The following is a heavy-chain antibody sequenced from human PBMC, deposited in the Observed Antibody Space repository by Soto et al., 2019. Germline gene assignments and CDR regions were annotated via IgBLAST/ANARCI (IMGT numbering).Heavy chain of an antibody. CDR1: GGSISSYY. J-gene: IGHJ4*02. D-gene: IGHD3-22*01. V-gene: IGHV4-59*01. CDR3: ARGREYYDSSGYHYYFDY. CDR2: IYFTGST. Sequence: SETLSLTCTVSGGSISSYYWSWIQQPPGKGLEWIGYIYFTGSTNYNPSLKSRVTISVDTSKIQFSLKLSSVTAADTAVYCCARGREYYDSSGYHYYFDYWGQGTLVTVPQ.